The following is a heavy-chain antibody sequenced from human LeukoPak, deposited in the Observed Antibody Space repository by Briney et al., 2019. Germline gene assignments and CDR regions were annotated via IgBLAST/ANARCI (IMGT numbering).Heavy chain of an antibody. V-gene: IGHV3-74*01. CDR2: INSDGSTT. CDR3: AVKWTYDGFDI. Sequence: GGSLRLSCAASGFTFSSYWMHWVRQAPGKGLVWVSRINSDGSTTTYADSMKGRFTISRDNAKNTLYLQMNSLRAEVTAVYYCAVKWTYDGFDIWGQGTMVTVSS. CDR1: GFTFSSYW. D-gene: IGHD1-26*01. J-gene: IGHJ3*02.